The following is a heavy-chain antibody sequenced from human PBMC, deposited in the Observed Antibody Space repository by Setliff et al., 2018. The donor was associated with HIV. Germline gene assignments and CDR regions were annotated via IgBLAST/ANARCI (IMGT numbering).Heavy chain of an antibody. CDR2: ISWNSGSI. V-gene: IGHV3-9*01. D-gene: IGHD3-3*01. J-gene: IGHJ5*02. Sequence: PGGSLRLSCAASGFTFDDYAMHWVRQAPGKGLEWVSGISWNSGSIGYPDSVKGRFTISRDNAKNTVYRQMNSLRAEDTAVYYCVRVVTIFSTGPHFDPWGQGTLVTVSS. CDR3: VRVVTIFSTGPHFDP. CDR1: GFTFDDYA.